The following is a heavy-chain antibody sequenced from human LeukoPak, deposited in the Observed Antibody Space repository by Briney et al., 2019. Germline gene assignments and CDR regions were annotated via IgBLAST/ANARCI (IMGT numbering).Heavy chain of an antibody. CDR1: GFTLSSYG. D-gene: IGHD3-10*01. CDR2: IRYDGSNK. J-gene: IGHJ2*01. Sequence: GGSLRLSCAASGFTLSSYGMHWVRQAPGKGLEWVVFIRYDGSNKYYADSVKGRFTISRDNSKNTLYLQMNSLRPEDTAIYYCAKDGGSTFFGSGSYRRYFDLWGRGTLVTVSS. CDR3: AKDGGSTFFGSGSYRRYFDL. V-gene: IGHV3-30*02.